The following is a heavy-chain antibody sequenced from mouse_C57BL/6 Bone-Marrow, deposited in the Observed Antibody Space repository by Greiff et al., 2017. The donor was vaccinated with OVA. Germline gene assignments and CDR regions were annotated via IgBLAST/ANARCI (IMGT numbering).Heavy chain of an antibody. CDR1: GYTFTSYW. D-gene: IGHD2-3*01. J-gene: IGHJ4*01. CDR2: IDPNSGGT. CDR3: ARGLLRFVYAMDY. Sequence: VQLQQPGAELVKPGASVKLSCKASGYTFTSYWMHWVKQRPGRGLEWIGRIDPNSGGTKSNEKFKSKATLTVDKPSSTAYMQLSSLTSEDAAVYYCARGLLRFVYAMDYWGQGTSVTVSS. V-gene: IGHV1-72*01.